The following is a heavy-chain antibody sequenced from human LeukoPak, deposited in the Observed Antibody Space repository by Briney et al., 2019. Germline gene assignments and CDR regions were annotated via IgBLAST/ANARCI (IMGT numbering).Heavy chain of an antibody. D-gene: IGHD5-24*01. J-gene: IGHJ5*02. V-gene: IGHV4-31*03. Sequence: PSQTLSLTCTVSGGSIGSGGYYWSWIRQHPGKGLEWIGYIYYSGSTYYNPSLKSRVTISVDTSKNQFSLKLSSVTAADTAVYYCARVRWLQSNWFDPWGQGTLVTVSS. CDR2: IYYSGST. CDR1: GGSIGSGGYY. CDR3: ARVRWLQSNWFDP.